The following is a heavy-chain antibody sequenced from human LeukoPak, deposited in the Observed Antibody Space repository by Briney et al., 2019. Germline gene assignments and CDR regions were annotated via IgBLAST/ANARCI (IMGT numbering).Heavy chain of an antibody. CDR3: ARDQMILAAGLDY. CDR2: ISYDGSNK. D-gene: IGHD6-13*01. Sequence: GKSLRLSCTASGFTFSSFAMHWVRQAPGKGLEWVAVISYDGSNKYFADSVKGRFTISRDNSKNTLYLQMNSLRAEDTAVFYCARDQMILAAGLDYWGQGTLVTVSS. V-gene: IGHV3-30-3*01. CDR1: GFTFSSFA. J-gene: IGHJ4*02.